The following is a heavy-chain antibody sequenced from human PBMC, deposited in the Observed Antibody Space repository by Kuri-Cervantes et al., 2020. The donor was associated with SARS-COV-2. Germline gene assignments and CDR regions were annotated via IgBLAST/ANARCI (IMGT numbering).Heavy chain of an antibody. Sequence: GGSLRLSCAASGFTFSSYAMSWVRQAPGKGLEWVSAISGSGGSTYYADSVKGRFTISRDNSKNTLYLQMNSLRAEDTAVYYCAKDRDYYGSGSYRLEMTGWFDPWGQGTLVTVSS. CDR1: GFTFSSYA. CDR2: ISGSGGST. CDR3: AKDRDYYGSGSYRLEMTGWFDP. J-gene: IGHJ5*02. V-gene: IGHV3-23*01. D-gene: IGHD3-10*01.